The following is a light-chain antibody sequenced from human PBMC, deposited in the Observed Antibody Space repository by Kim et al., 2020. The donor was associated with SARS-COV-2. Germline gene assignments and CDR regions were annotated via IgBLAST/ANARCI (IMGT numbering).Light chain of an antibody. CDR3: CSFAGSASWV. CDR1: SSYVGNYDL. V-gene: IGLV2-23*02. Sequence: GHSDTNACTGTSSYVGNYDLVSWYRQHPGKAPKLIIYDVTKRPSGVSNRFSGSKSGNTASLTISGLQAEDEADYYCCSFAGSASWVFGGGTQLTVL. J-gene: IGLJ2*01. CDR2: DVT.